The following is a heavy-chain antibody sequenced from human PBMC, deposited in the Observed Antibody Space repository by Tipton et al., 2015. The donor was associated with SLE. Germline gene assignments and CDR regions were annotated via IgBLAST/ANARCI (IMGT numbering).Heavy chain of an antibody. CDR2: INHSGST. D-gene: IGHD1-26*01. CDR1: GGSFSGYY. Sequence: TLSLTCAAYGGSFSGYYWSWIRQPPGKGLEWIGEINHSGSTNYNPSLKSRVTISVDTSKNQLSLKLSSVTAADTAVYYCARDRGWSGWFDPWGQGTLVTVSS. CDR3: ARDRGWSGWFDP. V-gene: IGHV4-34*01. J-gene: IGHJ5*02.